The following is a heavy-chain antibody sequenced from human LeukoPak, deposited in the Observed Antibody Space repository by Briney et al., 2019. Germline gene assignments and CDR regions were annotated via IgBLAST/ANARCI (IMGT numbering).Heavy chain of an antibody. V-gene: IGHV4-30-4*08. D-gene: IGHD6-6*01. CDR2: IYYSGST. CDR3: ARVLEYRSRALDYYYYMDV. Sequence: SQTLSLTCTVSGGSISSGDYYWSWIRQPPGKGLEWFGYIYYSGSTYYNPSLKSRVTISVDTSKNQFSLKLSSVTAADTAVYYCARVLEYRSRALDYYYYMDVWGKGTTVTVSS. CDR1: GGSISSGDYY. J-gene: IGHJ6*03.